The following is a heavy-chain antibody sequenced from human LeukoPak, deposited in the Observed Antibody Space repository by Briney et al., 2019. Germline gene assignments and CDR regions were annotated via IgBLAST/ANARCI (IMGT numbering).Heavy chain of an antibody. CDR3: ARGPGLGNDY. CDR1: GFTFINYA. J-gene: IGHJ4*02. D-gene: IGHD3/OR15-3a*01. CDR2: LGRSGGDT. V-gene: IGHV3-23*01. Sequence: GGSLRLSCTASGFTFINYAMGWVRQAPGKGLEWVSALGRSGGDTYYTDSVKGRFTISRDNSKNSLYLQMSSLRAEDTAVYYCARGPGLGNDYWGQGTLVTVSS.